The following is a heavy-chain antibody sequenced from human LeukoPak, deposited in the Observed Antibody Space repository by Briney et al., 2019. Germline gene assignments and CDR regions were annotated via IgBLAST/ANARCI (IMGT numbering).Heavy chain of an antibody. J-gene: IGHJ4*02. V-gene: IGHV4-34*01. CDR2: INHSGST. CDR3: ARGPFPPMAEGDYTSGSYNSFDY. CDR1: GGSFSGYY. Sequence: PSETLSLTCAVYGGSFSGYYWSWIRQPPGEGLEWIGEINHSGSTNYNPSLKSRVTISVDTSKNQFSLKLSSVTAADTAVYYCARGPFPPMAEGDYTSGSYNSFDYWGQGTLVTVSS. D-gene: IGHD3-10*01.